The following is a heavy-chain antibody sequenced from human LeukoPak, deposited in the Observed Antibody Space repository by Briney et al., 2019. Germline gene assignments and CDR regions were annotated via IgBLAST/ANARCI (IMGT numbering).Heavy chain of an antibody. D-gene: IGHD3-22*01. CDR2: ISGSGGST. Sequence: GGSLRLSCAASGFTFSSYAMTWVRQAPGKGLEWVSGISGSGGSTYYADSVKGRFTISRDNSKNTLYVQMNSLRAEDTAVYYCAKSDYYDSSGYSYGSDYWGQGTLVTVSS. J-gene: IGHJ4*02. CDR3: AKSDYYDSSGYSYGSDY. V-gene: IGHV3-23*01. CDR1: GFTFSSYA.